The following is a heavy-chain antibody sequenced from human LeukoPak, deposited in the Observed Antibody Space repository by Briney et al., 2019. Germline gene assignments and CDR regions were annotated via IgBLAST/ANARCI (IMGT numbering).Heavy chain of an antibody. CDR3: AKGTGDTAYYFDF. V-gene: IGHV3-23*01. D-gene: IGHD7-27*01. CDR1: GFNFNAYG. Sequence: GGSLRLSCVGSGFNFNAYGMNWVRQAPGKGLEWVSGIRVSGSTYYPDSVTGRFTISRDNSENTLYLQMSGLRAEDTAIYYCAKGTGDTAYYFDFWGQGVLVTVSS. J-gene: IGHJ4*02. CDR2: IRVSGST.